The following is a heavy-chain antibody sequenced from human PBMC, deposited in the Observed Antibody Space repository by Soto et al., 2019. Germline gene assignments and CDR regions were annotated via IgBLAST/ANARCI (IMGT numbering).Heavy chain of an antibody. D-gene: IGHD6-19*01. CDR1: GYSFTNYG. Sequence: QDQLVQSGVEVKKPGASVKVSCKASGYSFTNYGITWVRQAPGQGFEWMGWISAYNGNTNYAQKFQGRVTMTTDASTSTAYVELRSLRSDETAVYYCARDRGVAPPVAGNTHYYYYMDVWGKGTTVTVSS. CDR3: ARDRGVAPPVAGNTHYYYYMDV. V-gene: IGHV1-18*01. J-gene: IGHJ6*03. CDR2: ISAYNGNT.